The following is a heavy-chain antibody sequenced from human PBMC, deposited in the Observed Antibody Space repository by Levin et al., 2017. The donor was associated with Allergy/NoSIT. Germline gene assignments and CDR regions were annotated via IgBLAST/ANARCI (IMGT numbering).Heavy chain of an antibody. CDR3: ARDVGWFGELSPPDY. J-gene: IGHJ4*02. CDR1: GFTFSSYA. Sequence: PGESLKISCAASGFTFSSYAMHWVRQAPGKGLEWVAVISYDGSNKYYADSVKGRFTISRDNSKNTLYLQMNSLRAEDTAVYYCARDVGWFGELSPPDYWGQGTLVTVSS. CDR2: ISYDGSNK. D-gene: IGHD3-10*01. V-gene: IGHV3-30-3*01.